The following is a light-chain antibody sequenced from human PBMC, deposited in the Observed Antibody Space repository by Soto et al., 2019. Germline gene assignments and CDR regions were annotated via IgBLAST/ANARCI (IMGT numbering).Light chain of an antibody. V-gene: IGKV3-15*01. CDR2: GAS. J-gene: IGKJ5*01. CDR1: QSISGT. CDR3: LHYGGSPLT. Sequence: EIVMTQSPATLSVSPGGRATLSCRASQSISGTLAWYQQKPGQAPRLLIYGASTRATSFPARFSGSGSGTDFTLTIGRLEPGDFAVYYCLHYGGSPLTFGQGTRLEI.